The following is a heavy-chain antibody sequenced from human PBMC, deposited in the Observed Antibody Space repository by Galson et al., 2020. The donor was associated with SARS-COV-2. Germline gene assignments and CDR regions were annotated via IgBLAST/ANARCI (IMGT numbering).Heavy chain of an antibody. Sequence: SETLSLTCTVPGGSVSSGSYYWSWIRQPPGKGLEWIGHIHNSGSTNYNPSLKSRITISVDRSKNQFPLKLSSVTAADTAVYYCARDEWLALSTWGQGTLLTVSS. V-gene: IGHV4-61*01. CDR3: ARDEWLALST. D-gene: IGHD3-3*01. J-gene: IGHJ4*02. CDR2: IHNSGST. CDR1: GGSVSSGSYY.